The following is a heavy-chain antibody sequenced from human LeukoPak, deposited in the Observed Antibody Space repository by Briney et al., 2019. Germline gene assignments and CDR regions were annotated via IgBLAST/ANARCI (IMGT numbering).Heavy chain of an antibody. D-gene: IGHD6-19*01. V-gene: IGHV3-30-3*01. CDR1: GFTFSSYA. CDR3: ASSAGALIDC. J-gene: IGHJ4*02. Sequence: PGGSLRLSCAASGFTFSSYAMHWVRQAPGKGLEWVAVISYDGSNRYYADSMKGRFTISRDNSKNTLYLQMNSLRAEDTAVYYCASSAGALIDCWGQGTLVIVSS. CDR2: ISYDGSNR.